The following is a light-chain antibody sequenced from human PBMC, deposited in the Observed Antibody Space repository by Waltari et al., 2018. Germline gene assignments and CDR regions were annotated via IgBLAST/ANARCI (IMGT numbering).Light chain of an antibody. V-gene: IGKV3-15*01. CDR2: GAS. CDR3: QQYYRWWT. Sequence: EIVMTQPPATLSVSPGERATLSCRASQSISSDLAWYQQKPGQAPRLLIYGASTRATGIPDRFSGSGSGTEFTLTISSLQSEDFAVYYCQQYYRWWTFGLGTKVERK. J-gene: IGKJ1*01. CDR1: QSISSD.